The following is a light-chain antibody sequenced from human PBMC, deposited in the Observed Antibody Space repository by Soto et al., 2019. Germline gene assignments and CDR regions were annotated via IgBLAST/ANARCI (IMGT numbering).Light chain of an antibody. CDR2: GNS. CDR1: SSNIGAGYD. J-gene: IGLJ1*01. CDR3: QSYDSSLSGYV. V-gene: IGLV1-40*01. Sequence: QSVLSQPPPVSGAPGQRVTISCTGSSSNIGAGYDAHWYQQLPGTAPKLLIYGNSNRPSGVPDRFSGSKSGTSASLAITGLQAEDEADYYCQSYDSSLSGYVFGTGTKVTVL.